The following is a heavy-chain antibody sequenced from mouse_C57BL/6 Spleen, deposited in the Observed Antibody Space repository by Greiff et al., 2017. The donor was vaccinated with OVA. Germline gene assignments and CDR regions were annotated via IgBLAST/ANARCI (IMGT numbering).Heavy chain of an antibody. CDR2: INPNYGTT. D-gene: IGHD1-1*01. Sequence: EVQLQQSGPELVKPGASVKISCKASGYSFTDYNMNWVKQSNGKSLEWIGVINPNYGTTSYNQKFKGKATLTVDQSSSTAYMQLNSLTSEDSAVYYCASPDYGSSSYAMDYWGQGTSVTVSS. CDR3: ASPDYGSSSYAMDY. CDR1: GYSFTDYN. V-gene: IGHV1-39*01. J-gene: IGHJ4*01.